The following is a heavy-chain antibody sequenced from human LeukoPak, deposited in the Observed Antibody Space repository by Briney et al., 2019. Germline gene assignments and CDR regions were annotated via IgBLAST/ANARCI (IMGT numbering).Heavy chain of an antibody. J-gene: IGHJ3*02. V-gene: IGHV3-9*01. CDR3: AKAKQLRGYSYGSAFGI. Sequence: GGSLRLSCAASGFTFDDYAMHWVRQAPGKGLEWVSGINWNSGNIGYADSVKGRFTISRDNAKNSLYLQMNSLRAEDTALYYCAKAKQLRGYSYGSAFGIWGQGTMVTVSS. D-gene: IGHD5-18*01. CDR2: INWNSGNI. CDR1: GFTFDDYA.